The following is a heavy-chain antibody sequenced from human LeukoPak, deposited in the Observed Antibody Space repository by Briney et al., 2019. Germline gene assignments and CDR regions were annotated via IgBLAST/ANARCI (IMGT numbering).Heavy chain of an antibody. CDR1: GGTFSRYA. Sequence: GASVKVSCKASGGTFSRYAISWVRQAPGQGLEWMGRIIPIFGIANYAQKFQGRVTITADKSTSTAYMELSSLRSEDTAVYYCAKAATWYDLSYYFDYWGQGTLVTVSS. CDR3: AKAATWYDLSYYFDY. CDR2: IIPIFGIA. D-gene: IGHD1-14*01. V-gene: IGHV1-69*04. J-gene: IGHJ4*02.